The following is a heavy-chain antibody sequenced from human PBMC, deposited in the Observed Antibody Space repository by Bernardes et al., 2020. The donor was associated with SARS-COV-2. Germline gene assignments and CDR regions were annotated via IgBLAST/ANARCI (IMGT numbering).Heavy chain of an antibody. Sequence: ASVKVSCKTSGYTFTTYYIHWVRQARGQGLEWMGLLNPDTGVTYYAQNFHGRVTMTGDTSVSTAYMEVSSLTSDDTAVYYCARVADSSTTSLFDTWGQGTLVTVSS. CDR1: GYTFTTYY. V-gene: IGHV1-2*02. CDR2: LNPDTGVT. D-gene: IGHD2-2*01. J-gene: IGHJ5*02. CDR3: ARVADSSTTSLFDT.